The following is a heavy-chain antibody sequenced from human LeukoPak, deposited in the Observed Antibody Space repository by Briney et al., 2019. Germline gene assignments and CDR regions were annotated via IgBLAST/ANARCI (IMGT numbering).Heavy chain of an antibody. CDR1: GASISSFY. D-gene: IGHD1-26*01. J-gene: IGHJ4*02. V-gene: IGHV4-4*07. CDR3: VTDRSGSYDY. CDR2: IYTSGGT. Sequence: SETLSLTCTVSGASISSFYWSWIRQPAGKGLEWIGRIYTSGGTYYNPSLKSRVTMSIDTSKNQFSLELYSVTAADTAVYYCVTDRSGSYDYWGQGILVTVSS.